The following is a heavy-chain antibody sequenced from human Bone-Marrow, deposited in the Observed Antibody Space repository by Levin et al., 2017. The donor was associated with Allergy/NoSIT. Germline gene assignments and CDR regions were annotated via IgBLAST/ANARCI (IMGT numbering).Heavy chain of an antibody. D-gene: IGHD5-24*01. Sequence: LAGGSLRLSCAASGFSFSTNWMGWVRQAPGKGLAWVASIKYDGSEISYVDSVKGRFTISRDNAKNSLYLQINNLRAEDTAVYYCARSITAREGDGYNSDYWGQGTPVTVSS. V-gene: IGHV3-7*01. CDR3: ARSITAREGDGYNSDY. J-gene: IGHJ4*02. CDR2: IKYDGSEI. CDR1: GFSFSTNW.